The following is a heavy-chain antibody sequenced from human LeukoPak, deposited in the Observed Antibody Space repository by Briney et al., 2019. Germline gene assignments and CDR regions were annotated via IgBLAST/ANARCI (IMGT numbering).Heavy chain of an antibody. D-gene: IGHD6-13*01. CDR3: AKGDIAAARFGY. CDR2: ISYDGSNK. Sequence: PGGSLRLSCAASGFTFSSYAMHWVRQAPGKGLEWVAVISYDGSNKYYADSVKGRFTISRDNSKNTLYLQMNSLRAEDTAVYYCAKGDIAAARFGYWGQGTLVTVSS. CDR1: GFTFSSYA. V-gene: IGHV3-30*04. J-gene: IGHJ4*02.